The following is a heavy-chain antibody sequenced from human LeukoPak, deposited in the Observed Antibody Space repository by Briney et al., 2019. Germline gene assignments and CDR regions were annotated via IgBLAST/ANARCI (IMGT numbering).Heavy chain of an antibody. J-gene: IGHJ4*02. CDR3: ARGVVAAPQTFDY. V-gene: IGHV4-39*07. CDR1: GGSISTSNYY. D-gene: IGHD2-15*01. Sequence: PSETLSLTCTVSGGSISTSNYYWGWIRQPPGKGLEWIGNIFYSGSTYYSPSLKSRVTISLDTSRNQFSLKLTSVTAADTAVYYCARGVVAAPQTFDYWGQGTLVTVSS. CDR2: IFYSGST.